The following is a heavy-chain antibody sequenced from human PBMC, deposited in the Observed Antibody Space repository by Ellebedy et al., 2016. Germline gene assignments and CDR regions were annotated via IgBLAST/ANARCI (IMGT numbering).Heavy chain of an antibody. CDR2: INHSGST. J-gene: IGHJ3*02. CDR3: ARGRASPDI. D-gene: IGHD6-6*01. V-gene: IGHV4-34*01. CDR1: GGSFSGYY. Sequence: SETLSLXXAVYGGSFSGYYWSWIRQPPGKGLEWIGEINHSGSTNYNPSLKSRVTISVDTSKNQFSLKLSSVTAADTAVYYCARGRASPDIWGQGTMVTVSS.